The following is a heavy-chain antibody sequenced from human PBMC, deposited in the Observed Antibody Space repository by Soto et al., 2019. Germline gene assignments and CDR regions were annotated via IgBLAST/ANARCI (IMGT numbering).Heavy chain of an antibody. Sequence: LSLTCAASGFTFDDYAMHWVRQAPGKGLEWVSGISWNSGSIGYADSVKGRFTISRDNAKNSLYLQMNSLRAEDTALYYCAKDALWFGYSYGPAIDYWGQGTLVTVSS. D-gene: IGHD5-18*01. CDR1: GFTFDDYA. V-gene: IGHV3-9*01. J-gene: IGHJ4*02. CDR2: ISWNSGSI. CDR3: AKDALWFGYSYGPAIDY.